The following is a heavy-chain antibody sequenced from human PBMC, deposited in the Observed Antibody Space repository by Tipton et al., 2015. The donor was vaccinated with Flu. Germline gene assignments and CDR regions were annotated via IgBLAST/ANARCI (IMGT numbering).Heavy chain of an antibody. D-gene: IGHD3-16*01. V-gene: IGHV4-39*01. Sequence: TLSLTCTVSSGSIRNTNYFCAWIRQPPGKRLELIGSIYPSGTTYYNPPLKSRATISEDTSKNQFSLKLSSVTAADTAVYYCARHKYYADADGPGVYFNYWGQGTLVTVSA. CDR3: ARHKYYADADGPGVYFNY. J-gene: IGHJ4*02. CDR1: SGSIRNTNYF. CDR2: IYPSGTT.